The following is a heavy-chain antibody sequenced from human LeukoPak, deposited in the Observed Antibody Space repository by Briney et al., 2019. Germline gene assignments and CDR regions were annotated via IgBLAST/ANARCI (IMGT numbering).Heavy chain of an antibody. CDR3: AKDRGSYQGYLHLWDY. CDR2: ISGSGGST. Sequence: GGSLRLSCAASGFTFSSYAMSWVRQAPGKGLEWVSAISGSGGSTYYADSVKGRFTISRDNSKNTLYLQMNSLRAEDTAVYYCAKDRGSYQGYLHLWDYWGQGTLVTVSS. D-gene: IGHD1-26*01. V-gene: IGHV3-23*01. J-gene: IGHJ4*02. CDR1: GFTFSSYA.